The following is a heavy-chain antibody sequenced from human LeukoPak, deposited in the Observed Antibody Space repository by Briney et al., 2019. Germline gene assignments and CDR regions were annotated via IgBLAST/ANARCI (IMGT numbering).Heavy chain of an antibody. D-gene: IGHD3-22*01. CDR1: GGSISSYY. Sequence: SETLSLTCAVSGGSISSYYWSWIRQPPGKGLEWIGYIYYSGGTNYNPSLKSRVTISVDTSKKQFSLRLSSVTAADTAVYYCARRGGDSSGNFDYWGQGTLVTVSS. V-gene: IGHV4-59*08. CDR2: IYYSGGT. CDR3: ARRGGDSSGNFDY. J-gene: IGHJ4*02.